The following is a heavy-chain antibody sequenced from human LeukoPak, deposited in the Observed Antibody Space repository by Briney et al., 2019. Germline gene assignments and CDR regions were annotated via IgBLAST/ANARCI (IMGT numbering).Heavy chain of an antibody. CDR1: GFTFSSYA. Sequence: GGSLRLSCAASGFTFSSYAMSWVRQAPGKGLEWVSAISGSGGSTYYADSVKGRFTISRDNSKNTLYLQMNSLRAEDTAVYYCATRRWLRRTLDYWGQGTLVTVSS. CDR3: ATRRWLRRTLDY. V-gene: IGHV3-23*01. D-gene: IGHD5-24*01. CDR2: ISGSGGST. J-gene: IGHJ4*02.